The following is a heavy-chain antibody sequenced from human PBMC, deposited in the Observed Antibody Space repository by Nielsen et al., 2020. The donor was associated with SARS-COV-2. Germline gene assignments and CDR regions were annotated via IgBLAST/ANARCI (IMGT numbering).Heavy chain of an antibody. CDR3: ARNEHSSGLGGHYYYGVDV. CDR1: GFTFSSYS. Sequence: GGSLRLSCAASGFTFSSYSMNWVRQAPGKGLEWVSSISSSSSYIYYADSVKGRFTISRDNAKNSLYLQMNSLRAEDTAVYYCARNEHSSGLGGHYYYGVDVWGQGTTVTVSS. J-gene: IGHJ6*02. V-gene: IGHV3-21*01. D-gene: IGHD5-18*01. CDR2: ISSSSSYI.